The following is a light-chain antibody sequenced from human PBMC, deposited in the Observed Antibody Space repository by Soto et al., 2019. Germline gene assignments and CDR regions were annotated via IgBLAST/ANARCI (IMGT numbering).Light chain of an antibody. V-gene: IGKV3-15*01. CDR3: QQYIRWPLT. Sequence: EIVMTQSPATLSVSPGERATLSCRASQSVSSNLAWYQQKPGQAPSLLIYGASTRATGTPARFSGSGSGTEFTLTISSLQYEDFAVYYCQQYIRWPLTFGGGTKVEIK. CDR2: GAS. J-gene: IGKJ4*01. CDR1: QSVSSN.